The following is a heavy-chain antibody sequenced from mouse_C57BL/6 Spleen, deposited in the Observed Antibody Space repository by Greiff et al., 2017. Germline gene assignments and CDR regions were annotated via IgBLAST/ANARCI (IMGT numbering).Heavy chain of an antibody. Sequence: QVQLQQPGAELVRPGSSVKLSCKASGYTFTSYWMHWVKQRPIQGLEWIGNIDPSDSETHYNQKFKDKVTLTVDKSSSTAYMQLSSLTSEDSAVYYCARWDGGYGYWGQGTTLTVSS. CDR3: ARWDGGYGY. CDR1: GYTFTSYW. J-gene: IGHJ2*01. V-gene: IGHV1-52*01. CDR2: IDPSDSET. D-gene: IGHD2-2*01.